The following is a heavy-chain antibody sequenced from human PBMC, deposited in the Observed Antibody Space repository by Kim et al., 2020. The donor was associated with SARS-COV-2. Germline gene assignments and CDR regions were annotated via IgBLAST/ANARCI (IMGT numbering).Heavy chain of an antibody. J-gene: IGHJ4*02. Sequence: TYYADSVKGRFTISRDNSKNTLYLQMSSLRAEDTAVYYCVQTTGSWCFDYWGQGTLVTVSS. V-gene: IGHV3-64D*09. CDR3: VQTTGSWCFDY. CDR2: T. D-gene: IGHD6-13*01.